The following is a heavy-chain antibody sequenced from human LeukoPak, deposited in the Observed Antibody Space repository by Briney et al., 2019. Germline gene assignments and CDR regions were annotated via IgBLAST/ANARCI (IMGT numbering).Heavy chain of an antibody. V-gene: IGHV1-46*01. CDR1: GYTFTSYY. Sequence: ASVKVSCKASGYTFTSYYVHWVRQAPGEGLEWMGIINPSGGSTSYAQKFQGRVTMTRDMSTSTVYMELSSLRSEDTAVYYCARGDYGGNSDYWGQGTLVTVSS. CDR3: ARGDYGGNSDY. CDR2: INPSGGST. D-gene: IGHD4-23*01. J-gene: IGHJ4*02.